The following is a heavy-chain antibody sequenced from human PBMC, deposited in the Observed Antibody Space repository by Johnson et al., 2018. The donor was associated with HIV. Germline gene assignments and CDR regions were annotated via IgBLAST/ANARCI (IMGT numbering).Heavy chain of an antibody. CDR1: GFIFGDYA. V-gene: IGHV3-49*04. Sequence: VQLVESGGGLVQPGRSLRLSCIVSGFIFGDYAMSWVRQAPGKGLEWVGFIRSKAYGGTTEYAASVKGRFTISRDDSKSIAYLQMNSLKTEDTAVYYCACWYDAFDIWGQGTMVTVSS. CDR3: ACWYDAFDI. CDR2: IRSKAYGGTT. J-gene: IGHJ3*02. D-gene: IGHD6-13*01.